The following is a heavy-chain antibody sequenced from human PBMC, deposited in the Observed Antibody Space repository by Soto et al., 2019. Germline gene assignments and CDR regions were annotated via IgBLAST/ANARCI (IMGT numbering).Heavy chain of an antibody. Sequence: GASVKVSCKASGGTFSSYTISWVRQAPGQGLEWMGRIIPILGIANYAQKLQGRVTMTTDTSTSTAYMELRSLRSDDTAVYYCARDESDCGDKTENWFDPWGQGTLVTVSS. CDR3: ARDESDCGDKTENWFDP. D-gene: IGHD4-17*01. CDR1: GGTFSSYT. J-gene: IGHJ5*02. V-gene: IGHV1-69*04. CDR2: IIPILGIA.